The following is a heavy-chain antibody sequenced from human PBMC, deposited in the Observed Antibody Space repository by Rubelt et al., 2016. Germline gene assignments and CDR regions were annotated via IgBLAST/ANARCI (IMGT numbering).Heavy chain of an antibody. J-gene: IGHJ4*02. CDR1: GGSISSSGYY. V-gene: IGHV4-39*01. CDR2: IYYSGTT. D-gene: IGHD5-12*01. Sequence: QLQLQESGPGLVKSSETLSLTCTVSGGSISSSGYYWGWVRQPPGKGLEWIGSIYYSGTTYYNPSLKSRVTISVDTSKNQFSRKLSSVTAADTAVYYCAGHERTYGRSGSEYWGQGTLVTVSS. CDR3: AGHERTYGRSGSEY.